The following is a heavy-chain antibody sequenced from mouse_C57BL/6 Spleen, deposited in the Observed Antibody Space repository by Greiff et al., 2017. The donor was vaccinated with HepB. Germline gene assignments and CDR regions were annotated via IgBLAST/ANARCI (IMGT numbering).Heavy chain of an antibody. D-gene: IGHD2-4*01. CDR1: GYTFTSYW. CDR3: ARSGGLQRLFFAMDY. Sequence: QVQLQQPGAELVRPGSSVKLSCKASGYTFTSYWMHWVKQRPIQGLEWIGNIDPSDSETHYNQKFKDKATLTVDKSSSTAYMQLSSLTSEDSAVYYCARSGGLQRLFFAMDYWGQGTSVTVSS. V-gene: IGHV1-52*01. J-gene: IGHJ4*01. CDR2: IDPSDSET.